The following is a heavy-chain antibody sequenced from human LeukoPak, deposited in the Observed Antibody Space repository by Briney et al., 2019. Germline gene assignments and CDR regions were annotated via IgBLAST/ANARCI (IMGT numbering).Heavy chain of an antibody. Sequence: GASVKDSCKASGYTFTSYDINWVRQATGQGLEWMGWMNPNSGNTGYAQKFQGRVTMTRNTSISTAYMELSSLRPEDTAVYYCARALYGDYVGPVGYWGQGTLVTVSS. V-gene: IGHV1-8*01. CDR3: ARALYGDYVGPVGY. CDR2: MNPNSGNT. CDR1: GYTFTSYD. D-gene: IGHD4-17*01. J-gene: IGHJ4*02.